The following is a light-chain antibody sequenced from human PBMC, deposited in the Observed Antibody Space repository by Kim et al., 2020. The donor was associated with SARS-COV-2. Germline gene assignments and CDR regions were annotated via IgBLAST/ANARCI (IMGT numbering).Light chain of an antibody. CDR2: QDN. J-gene: IGLJ3*02. CDR3: QTWDSNTGL. CDR1: KLGYKY. Sequence: SVSPGQTARITGSGDKLGYKYVSWYQQKPGQSPVLVIYQDNKRPSGIPERFSGSNSGNTATLTISGTQAMDEADYYCQTWDSNTGLFGGGTQLTVL. V-gene: IGLV3-1*01.